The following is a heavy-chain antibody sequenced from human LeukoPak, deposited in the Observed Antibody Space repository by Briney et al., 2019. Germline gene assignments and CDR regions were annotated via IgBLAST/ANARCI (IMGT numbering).Heavy chain of an antibody. CDR3: AKVNVYDFWSGSLDY. Sequence: GGSLRLSCVASGFTFSSYWLSWVRQAPGKGLEWVAFIRYDGSNKYYADSVKGRFTISRGNSKNTLYLQMNSLRAEDTAVYYCAKVNVYDFWSGSLDYWGQGTLVTVSS. D-gene: IGHD3-3*01. J-gene: IGHJ4*02. CDR1: GFTFSSYW. V-gene: IGHV3-30*02. CDR2: IRYDGSNK.